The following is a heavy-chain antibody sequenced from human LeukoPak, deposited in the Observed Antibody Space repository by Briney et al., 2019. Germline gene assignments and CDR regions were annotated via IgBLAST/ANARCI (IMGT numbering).Heavy chain of an antibody. V-gene: IGHV4-61*02. D-gene: IGHD2-15*01. J-gene: IGHJ4*02. Sequence: SETLSLTCTVSGGSISSGSYYWSWIRQPAGKGLEWIGRIYTSGSTNYNPSLKSRVTISADTSKNQFSLKLSSVTAADTAVYYCARGSPLKYCSGGSCLLYWGQGTLVTVSS. CDR3: ARGSPLKYCSGGSCLLY. CDR2: IYTSGST. CDR1: GGSISSGSYY.